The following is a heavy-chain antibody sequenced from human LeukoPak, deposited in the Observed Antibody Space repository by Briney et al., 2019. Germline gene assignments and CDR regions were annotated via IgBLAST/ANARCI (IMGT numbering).Heavy chain of an antibody. CDR1: GFTFTSSA. V-gene: IGHV1-58*01. CDR2: IVVGSGNT. Sequence: SVKVSCEASGFTFTSSAVQWVRQARGQRLEWIGWIVVGSGNTNYAQKFQERVTITRDMSTSTAYMELSSLRSEDTAVYYCAAVAAAGHRLDYWGQGTLVTVSS. J-gene: IGHJ4*02. CDR3: AAVAAAGHRLDY. D-gene: IGHD6-13*01.